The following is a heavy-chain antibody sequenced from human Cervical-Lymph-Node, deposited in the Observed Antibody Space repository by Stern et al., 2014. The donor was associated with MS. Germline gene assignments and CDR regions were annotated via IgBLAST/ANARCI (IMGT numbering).Heavy chain of an antibody. J-gene: IGHJ4*02. D-gene: IGHD2-2*01. V-gene: IGHV1-69*01. Sequence: VQLVESGAEVKKPGSSVKVSCKASGDAFRNYAFSWVRQAPGQGLEWMGGTIPLFGTATYAQNFQGRITLSADESTSTAYMELSSLRPEDTAVYYCARSDVPAAVASIDYWGQGTLVTVSS. CDR1: GDAFRNYA. CDR2: TIPLFGTA. CDR3: ARSDVPAAVASIDY.